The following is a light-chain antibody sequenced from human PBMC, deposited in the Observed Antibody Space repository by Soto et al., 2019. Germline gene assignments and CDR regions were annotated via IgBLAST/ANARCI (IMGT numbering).Light chain of an antibody. J-gene: IGKJ1*01. CDR3: RQYESYWT. CDR1: QSISSR. CDR2: DVS. Sequence: DIQMTQSPSTLSASVGDRVTITCRASQSISSRLAWYQQKPGQAPRLLIYDVSSLQSGVPSRFSGSGSATEFTLTISSLQPDDFATYYCRQYESYWTFGQGTKVDI. V-gene: IGKV1-5*01.